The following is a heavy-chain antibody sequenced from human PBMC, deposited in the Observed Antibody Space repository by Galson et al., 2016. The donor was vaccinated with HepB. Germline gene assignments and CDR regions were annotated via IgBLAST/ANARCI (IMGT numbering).Heavy chain of an antibody. J-gene: IGHJ6*02. CDR3: AKDGGQQLVRWERLRKVYYYYPCDV. V-gene: IGHV3-48*02. Sequence: SLRLSCAASGFTISSYSMNWVRQAPGKGLEWVSYISSSSSTIYYADSVKGRFTISRDNAKNTLYLLMNSLRDEDSAVYYCAKDGGQQLVRWERLRKVYYYYPCDVWGQGTTVTVSS. CDR1: GFTISSYS. CDR2: ISSSSSTI. D-gene: IGHD6-13*01.